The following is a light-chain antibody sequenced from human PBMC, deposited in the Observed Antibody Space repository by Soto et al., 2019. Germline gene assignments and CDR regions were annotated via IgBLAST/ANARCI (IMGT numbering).Light chain of an antibody. CDR3: QRYDSLRT. V-gene: IGKV3-20*01. J-gene: IGKJ1*01. CDR2: GAS. Sequence: EIVFTQSPFTLSLSPVERATLSCRASQSVRSNFLAWYQQKPGQAPRLLIYGASNRATGIPDRFSGSGSGTDFTLTITRLEPEDFAMYYCQRYDSLRTFGQGTKVDIK. CDR1: QSVRSNF.